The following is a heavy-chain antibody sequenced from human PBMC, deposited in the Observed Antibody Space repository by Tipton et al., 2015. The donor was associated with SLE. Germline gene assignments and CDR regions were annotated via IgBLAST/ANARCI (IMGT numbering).Heavy chain of an antibody. CDR2: IRYDGSNK. D-gene: IGHD3-22*01. Sequence: SLRLSCAASGFTFSSYGMHWVRQAPGKGLEWVAFIRYDGSNKYYADSVKGRFTISRDNSKNTLYLQMNSLRAEDTAVYYCAKTDGDYYYDSSGYTDYWGQGTLVTVSS. J-gene: IGHJ4*02. CDR3: AKTDGDYYYDSSGYTDY. CDR1: GFTFSSYG. V-gene: IGHV3-30*02.